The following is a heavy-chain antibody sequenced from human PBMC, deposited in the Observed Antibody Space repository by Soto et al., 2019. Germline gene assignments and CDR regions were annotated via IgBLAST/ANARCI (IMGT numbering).Heavy chain of an antibody. CDR1: GFSFSTFA. D-gene: IGHD3-10*01. CDR2: IFGGGDST. CDR3: AKLEHNSGGILEY. V-gene: IGHV3-23*01. J-gene: IGHJ4*02. Sequence: PGGSLRLSCAASGFSFSTFAMSWVRQAPAKGLEWVSAIFGGGDSTYYAASVRGRFTISRDNSKNTLYLQMNSLRAEDTAVYYCAKLEHNSGGILEYWGQGTLVTVSS.